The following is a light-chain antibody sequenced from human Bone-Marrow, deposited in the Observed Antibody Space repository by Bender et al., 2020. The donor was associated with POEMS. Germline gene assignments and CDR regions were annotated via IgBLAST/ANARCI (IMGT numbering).Light chain of an antibody. V-gene: IGLV2-14*01. CDR3: SSFTSTNTQV. J-gene: IGLJ2*01. Sequence: QSALTQPASVSGSPGQSITISCTGTNVDIGTYDYVSWYQQHPGKVPKLIIYGVTYRPSWVSHRFSGSKSGNTASLTVSGLQAEDEADYYCSSFTSTNTQVFGGGTKLAVL. CDR2: GVT. CDR1: NVDIGTYDY.